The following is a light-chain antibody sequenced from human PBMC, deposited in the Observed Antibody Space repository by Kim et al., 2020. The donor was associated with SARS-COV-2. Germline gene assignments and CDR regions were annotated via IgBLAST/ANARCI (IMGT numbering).Light chain of an antibody. CDR2: KTS. V-gene: IGKV1-39*01. CDR1: QSVSSW. J-gene: IGKJ1*01. CDR3: QQSYNFPRT. Sequence: ASLGDRVTITYRASQSVSSWLNWYQQKPGKAPHLLIYKTSTLQSGVPPRFSGSASGTDFTLTISSLQPEDFATYYCQQSYNFPRTFGQGTKVDIK.